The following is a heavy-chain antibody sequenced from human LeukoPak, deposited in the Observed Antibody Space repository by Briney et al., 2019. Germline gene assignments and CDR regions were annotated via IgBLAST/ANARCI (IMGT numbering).Heavy chain of an antibody. CDR2: FDPEDGET. D-gene: IGHD3-22*01. V-gene: IGHV1-24*01. CDR1: GYTLTELA. CDR3: ARDCLSGHYHPVDY. Sequence: ASVKVSCKVSGYTLTELAMHWVRQAPGKGLEWMGGFDPEDGETIYAQKFQGRVTMTEDTSTGTAYMELSSLRSEDTAVYYCARDCLSGHYHPVDYWGQGTLVTVSS. J-gene: IGHJ4*02.